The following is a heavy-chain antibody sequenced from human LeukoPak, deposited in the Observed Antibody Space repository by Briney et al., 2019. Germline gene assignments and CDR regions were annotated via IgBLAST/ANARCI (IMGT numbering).Heavy chain of an antibody. D-gene: IGHD5-12*01. CDR2: IYHSGST. CDR1: GGSISSGGYY. CDR3: ARDERGYSGYDYGGIDY. Sequence: PSQTLSLTCTVSGGSISSGGYYWSWIRQPPGKGLEWIGEIYHSGSTNYNPSLKSRVTISVDKSKNQFSLKLSSVTAADTAVYYCARDERGYSGYDYGGIDYWGQGTLVTVSS. V-gene: IGHV4-30-2*01. J-gene: IGHJ4*02.